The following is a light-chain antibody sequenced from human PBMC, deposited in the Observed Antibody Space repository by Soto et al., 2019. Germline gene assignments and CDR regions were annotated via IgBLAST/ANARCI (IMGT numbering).Light chain of an antibody. CDR3: QQTNSFTFT. CDR1: QGISNW. CDR2: TAS. Sequence: DIQMTQSPLSVSASVGDRVTITCRASQGISNWLAWYHQKPGKAPKLLIYTASSLQGGVPSRFSGSGSGTDFTLTISSLQLEDFATYYCQQTNSFTFTFGPGTTVDVK. V-gene: IGKV1-12*01. J-gene: IGKJ3*01.